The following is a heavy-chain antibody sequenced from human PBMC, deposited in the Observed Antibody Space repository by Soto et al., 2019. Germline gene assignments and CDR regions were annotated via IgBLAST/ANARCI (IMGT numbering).Heavy chain of an antibody. CDR3: IHDGKLGYTGYDRFDY. CDR1: GFSFSTNEVG. D-gene: IGHD5-12*01. Sequence: SGPTGEPTQTLTLTCTFSGFSFSTNEVGVGWIRQPPGKALEWLALIYWNDDARYSPSLKNRLTITKDTSKNQVVLTMTNMDPVDTATYYCIHDGKLGYTGYDRFDYWGQGTLVTVSS. CDR2: IYWNDDA. V-gene: IGHV2-5*01. J-gene: IGHJ4*02.